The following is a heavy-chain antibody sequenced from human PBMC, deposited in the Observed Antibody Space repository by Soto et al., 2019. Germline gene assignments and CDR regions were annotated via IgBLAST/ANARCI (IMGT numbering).Heavy chain of an antibody. J-gene: IGHJ3*02. V-gene: IGHV3-48*01. Sequence: GGSLRLSCAASGFTFSSYSMNWVRQAPGKGLEWVSYISSSSSTIYYADSVKGRFTISRDNAKNSLYLQMNSLRAEDTAVYYCARGLLGYCSGGSCYGDAFDIWGQGTMVTVSS. CDR1: GFTFSSYS. D-gene: IGHD2-15*01. CDR2: ISSSSSTI. CDR3: ARGLLGYCSGGSCYGDAFDI.